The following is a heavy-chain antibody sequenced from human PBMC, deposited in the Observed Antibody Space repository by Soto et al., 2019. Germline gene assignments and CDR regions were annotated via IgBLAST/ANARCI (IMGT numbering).Heavy chain of an antibody. Sequence: QITLKESGPTLVKPTQTLTLTCTFSGFSLSTSGVGVGWIRQPPGKALEWLALIYWDDDKRYSPALKSRLTITKDTSKNQVVLTMTNMDPVDTATYYCAHRDWNYVKLMHSAGFDYWGQGTLVTVSS. J-gene: IGHJ4*02. CDR3: AHRDWNYVKLMHSAGFDY. CDR1: GFSLSTSGVG. CDR2: IYWDDDK. V-gene: IGHV2-5*02. D-gene: IGHD1-7*01.